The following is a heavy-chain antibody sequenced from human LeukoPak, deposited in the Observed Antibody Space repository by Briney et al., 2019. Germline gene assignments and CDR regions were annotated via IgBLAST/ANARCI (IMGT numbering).Heavy chain of an antibody. D-gene: IGHD6-19*01. V-gene: IGHV4-59*08. CDR3: ARQLLPAITVPGAFDC. Sequence: PSETLSLTCTVSGGSISSYYWSWIRQPPGKGLEWIGYMYYSGRTNYNPSLKSRVTISEDTSKNQFSLKLSSVTAADTAVYYCARQLLPAITVPGAFDCWGQGTLVTVSS. CDR2: MYYSGRT. CDR1: GGSISSYY. J-gene: IGHJ4*02.